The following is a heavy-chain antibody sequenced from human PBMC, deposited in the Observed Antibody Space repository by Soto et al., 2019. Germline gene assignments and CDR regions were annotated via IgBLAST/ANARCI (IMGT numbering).Heavy chain of an antibody. CDR2: INAGNGNT. J-gene: IGHJ4*02. Sequence: QVQLVQSGAEEKKPGASVKVSCKASGYTFTSYAMHWVRQSPGQRLEWMGWINAGNGNTKYSQKFQGRVTITRDTAASTAYMELSSLRSEDTAVYYCARPVAVAADFDYWGQGTLVTVSS. V-gene: IGHV1-3*05. D-gene: IGHD6-19*01. CDR1: GYTFTSYA. CDR3: ARPVAVAADFDY.